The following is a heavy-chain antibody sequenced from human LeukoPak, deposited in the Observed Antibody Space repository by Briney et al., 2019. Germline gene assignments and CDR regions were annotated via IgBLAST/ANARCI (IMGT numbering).Heavy chain of an antibody. J-gene: IGHJ4*02. CDR3: ARGCYYDSSGYYYLDS. D-gene: IGHD3-22*01. CDR1: GGSISSGGYS. V-gene: IGHV4-30-2*01. Sequence: SETLSLTCAVSGGSISSGGYSWSWIRQPPGKGLEWIGYIYHSGSTYYNPSLKSRVTISVDRSKNQFSLKLSSVTAADTAVYYCARGCYYDSSGYYYLDSWGQGTLVTVSS. CDR2: IYHSGST.